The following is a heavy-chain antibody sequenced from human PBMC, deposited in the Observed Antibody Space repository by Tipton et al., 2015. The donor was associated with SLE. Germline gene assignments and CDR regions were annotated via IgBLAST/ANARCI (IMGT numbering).Heavy chain of an antibody. J-gene: IGHJ3*02. CDR3: ARGVAHYFDLWTFDI. V-gene: IGHV4-4*02. CDR1: GGSISSTNW. CDR2: IYHSGST. Sequence: TLSLTCAVSGGSISSTNWWSWVRQPPGKGLEWIGEIYHSGSTNYNPSLKSRVTISMGMSKNLLSLELSSVTAADTAVYYCARGVAHYFDLWTFDIWGQGTVVTVS. D-gene: IGHD3-22*01.